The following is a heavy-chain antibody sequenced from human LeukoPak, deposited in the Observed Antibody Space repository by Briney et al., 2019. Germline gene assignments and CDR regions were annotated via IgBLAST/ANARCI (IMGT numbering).Heavy chain of an antibody. J-gene: IGHJ3*02. CDR2: IYYSGST. V-gene: IGHV4-59*01. D-gene: IGHD5-18*01. CDR1: GGSISYYY. Sequence: SETLSLTCTVSGGSISYYYWNWIRQPPGKGLEWIGYIYYSGSTNYNPSLKSRVTISVDTSKNQFSLKLSSVTAADTAVYYCAREGYSYGYLRGAFDIWGQGTMVTVSS. CDR3: AREGYSYGYLRGAFDI.